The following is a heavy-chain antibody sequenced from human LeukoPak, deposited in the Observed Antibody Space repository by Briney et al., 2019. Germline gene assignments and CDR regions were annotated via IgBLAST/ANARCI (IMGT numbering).Heavy chain of an antibody. V-gene: IGHV1-2*02. CDR1: GYTFTGYY. J-gene: IGHJ4*02. CDR3: ARAPPTYYDILTGHSEDDY. D-gene: IGHD3-9*01. CDR2: INPNSGGT. Sequence: GASVKVSCKASGYTFTGYYMHWVRQAPGQGLEWMGWINPNSGGTNYAQKFQDRVTMTRDTSISTAYMELSRLRSDDTAVYYCARAPPTYYDILTGHSEDDYWGQGTLVTVSS.